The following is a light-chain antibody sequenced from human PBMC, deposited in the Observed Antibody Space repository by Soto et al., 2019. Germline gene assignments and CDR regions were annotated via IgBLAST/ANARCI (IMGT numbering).Light chain of an antibody. V-gene: IGKV1-27*01. CDR3: QKYNSAPWT. J-gene: IGKJ1*01. CDR1: QVISNY. Sequence: DIQMTQSPSSLSASVGDRVTITCRASQVISNYLAWYQQKPGKVPKLLIYAASTLQSGVPFRFSGSGSGTDFTLTISSLQTEDVETYYCQKYNSAPWTFGQGTKVEIK. CDR2: AAS.